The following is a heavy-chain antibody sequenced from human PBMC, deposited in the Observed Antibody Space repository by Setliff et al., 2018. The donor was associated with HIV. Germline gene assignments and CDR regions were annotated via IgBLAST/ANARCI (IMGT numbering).Heavy chain of an antibody. CDR2: ITPIFGTT. V-gene: IGHV1-69*06. CDR1: EGTFTAYA. Sequence: SVKVSCKSSEGTFTAYAINWVRQAPGQGLEWMGRITPIFGTTNYAQKFQGRVTITADRSTSTTYMELSSLRSEDTAMYYCARDESRGDWESFGYWGQGTRVT. CDR3: ARDESRGDWESFGY. D-gene: IGHD2-21*01. J-gene: IGHJ4*02.